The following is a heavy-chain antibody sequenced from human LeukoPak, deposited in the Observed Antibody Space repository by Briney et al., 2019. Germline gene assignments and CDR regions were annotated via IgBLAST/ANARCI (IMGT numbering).Heavy chain of an antibody. D-gene: IGHD2-21*01. CDR3: AKEFNRGLPDY. J-gene: IGHJ4*02. CDR1: GFTFSTYG. CDR2: ISYDGSNE. V-gene: IGHV3-30*18. Sequence: PGRSLRLSCAAAGFTFSTYGMHWVRQAPGKGLEGVAVISYDGSNEYYEAPVKGRFTISRDNSKNTLYLQMSSMRAEDTAVYYCAKEFNRGLPDYWGQGTLVTVPS.